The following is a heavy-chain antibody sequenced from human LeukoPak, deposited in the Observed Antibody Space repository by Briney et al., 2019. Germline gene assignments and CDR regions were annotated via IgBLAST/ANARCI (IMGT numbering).Heavy chain of an antibody. J-gene: IGHJ6*03. CDR3: ARGEYGSGSYRPFYYYYYYMDV. CDR1: GFTFSSYG. V-gene: IGHV3-21*01. CDR2: ISRSSNYK. D-gene: IGHD3-10*01. Sequence: PGGSLRLSCAASGFTFSSYGMSWVRQAPGKGLEWVSSISRSSNYKYYADSVKGRFTISRDNAKNSLYLQMNSLRAEDTAVYYSARGEYGSGSYRPFYYYYYYMDVWGKGTTVTISS.